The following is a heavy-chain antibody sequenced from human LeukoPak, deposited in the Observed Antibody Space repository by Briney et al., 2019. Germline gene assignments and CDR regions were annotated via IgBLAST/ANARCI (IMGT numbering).Heavy chain of an antibody. CDR3: AKDGSVGYSSSSLEYNWFDP. CDR2: IYSGGST. J-gene: IGHJ5*02. D-gene: IGHD6-13*01. CDR1: EFSVGSNY. Sequence: GGSLRLSCAASEFSVGSNYMTWVRQAPGKGLEWVSLIYSGGSTYYADSVKGRFTISRDNSKNTLYLQMNSLRAEDTAVYYCAKDGSVGYSSSSLEYNWFDPWGQGTLVTVSS. V-gene: IGHV3-53*01.